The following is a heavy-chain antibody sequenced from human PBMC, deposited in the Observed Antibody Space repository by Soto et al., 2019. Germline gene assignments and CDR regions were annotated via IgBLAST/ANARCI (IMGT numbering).Heavy chain of an antibody. Sequence: QVHLVESGGGVVQPGRSLRLSCAASGFIFGAYGMHWVRQAPGKGLEWVAIMSYDGSRKYYADSVKGRFTISRDNSKNMLSLEMNSLRAEETAVYYCARDLYSYGYPDYWGQGTLVTVSS. D-gene: IGHD5-18*01. CDR1: GFIFGAYG. J-gene: IGHJ4*01. CDR2: MSYDGSRK. CDR3: ARDLYSYGYPDY. V-gene: IGHV3-30*03.